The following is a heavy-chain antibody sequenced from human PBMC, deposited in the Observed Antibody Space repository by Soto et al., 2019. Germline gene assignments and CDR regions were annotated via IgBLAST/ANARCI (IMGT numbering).Heavy chain of an antibody. D-gene: IGHD1-26*01. J-gene: IGHJ4*02. CDR3: ASIGTSHEWEPPGY. CDR2: IKQDGSEK. Sequence: VGSLRLSCAASGFTFSSYWMSWVRQAPGKGLEWVANIKQDGSEKYYVDSVKGRFTISRDNAKNSLYLQMNSLRAEDTAVYYCASIGTSHEWEPPGYWGQGTLVTVSS. V-gene: IGHV3-7*05. CDR1: GFTFSSYW.